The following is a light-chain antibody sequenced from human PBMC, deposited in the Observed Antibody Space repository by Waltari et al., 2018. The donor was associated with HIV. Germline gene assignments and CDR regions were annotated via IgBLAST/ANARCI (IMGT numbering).Light chain of an antibody. V-gene: IGLV2-14*01. J-gene: IGLJ1*01. Sequence: QSALTQPASVSGSPGQSITISCTGTNSDFGSSYFVSWYQQYPGKAPRLIISDVRNRPSGISSRFSGSKYGYTASLTISGLRAEDEADYFCSSWTSSTTLVFGTGTKVTVL. CDR1: NSDFGSSYF. CDR3: SSWTSSTTLV. CDR2: DVR.